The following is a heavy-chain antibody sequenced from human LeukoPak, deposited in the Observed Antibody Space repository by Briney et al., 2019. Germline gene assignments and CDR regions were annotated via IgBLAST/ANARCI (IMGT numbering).Heavy chain of an antibody. J-gene: IGHJ4*02. CDR3: ATYRQVLLPFES. D-gene: IGHD2-8*02. CDR1: GFTFSTFA. V-gene: IGHV3-23*01. Sequence: GGSLRLSCAASGFTFSTFAMLWVRQPRGKGLEWVSSIFPSGGEIHYADSVRGRFTISRDNSKSTLSLQMNSLRAEDTAIYYCATYRQVLLPFESWGQGTLVTVSS. CDR2: IFPSGGEI.